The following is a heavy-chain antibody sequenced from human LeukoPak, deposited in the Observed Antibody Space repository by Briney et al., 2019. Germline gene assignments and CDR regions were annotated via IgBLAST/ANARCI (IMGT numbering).Heavy chain of an antibody. Sequence: GGSLRLSCAASGSTFSNAWMSWVRQAPGKGLEWVGRIKSKTDGGTTDYAAPVKGRFTISRDDSKNTLYLQMNSLKTEDTAVYYCTTDPTEYSSGWYWFDPWGQGTLVTVSS. CDR2: IKSKTDGGTT. J-gene: IGHJ5*02. CDR3: TTDPTEYSSGWYWFDP. CDR1: GSTFSNAW. D-gene: IGHD6-19*01. V-gene: IGHV3-15*01.